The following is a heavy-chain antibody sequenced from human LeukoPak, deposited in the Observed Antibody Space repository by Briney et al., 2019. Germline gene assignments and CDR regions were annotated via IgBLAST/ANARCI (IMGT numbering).Heavy chain of an antibody. V-gene: IGHV1-8*01. D-gene: IGHD3-10*01. CDR2: MNPDSGNT. CDR3: ARGTIRSRYFDY. CDR1: GYTFITSD. J-gene: IGHJ4*02. Sequence: ASVKVSCKASGYTFITSDINCVREATGQGLEWMGWMNPDSGNTGYVQKFQGRVTMTRDTSISTAYMELSSLTSDDTAVYYCARGTIRSRYFDYWGQGTLVTVSS.